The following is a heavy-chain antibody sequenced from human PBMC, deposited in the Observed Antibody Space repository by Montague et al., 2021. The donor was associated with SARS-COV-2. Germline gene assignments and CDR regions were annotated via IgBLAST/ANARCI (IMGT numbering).Heavy chain of an antibody. D-gene: IGHD3-10*01. CDR1: SGSIISSGYY. J-gene: IGHJ4*02. CDR2: IYYSGTT. V-gene: IGHV4-39*02. Sequence: SETLSLTCSVSSGSIISSGYYWGWIRQPPGKELEWIGNIYYSGTTYYXPSLQSRGTISVDTSKNHFSLRLSSVTAADTAVYFCARGMIRGVTTPFDYWGQGSQVTVSS. CDR3: ARGMIRGVTTPFDY.